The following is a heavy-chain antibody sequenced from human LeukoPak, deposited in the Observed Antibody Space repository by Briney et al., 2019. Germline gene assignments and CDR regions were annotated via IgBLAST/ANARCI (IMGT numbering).Heavy chain of an antibody. Sequence: GESLKISCKGSGYSFTSYWIGWVRQMPGKGLEWMGIIYPGDSDTRYSPSFQGQVTISADKSISTAYLQWSSLKASDTAMYYCARRGEKYQLLSASDYWGQGTLVTVSS. J-gene: IGHJ4*02. V-gene: IGHV5-51*01. CDR3: ARRGEKYQLLSASDY. CDR2: IYPGDSDT. CDR1: GYSFTSYW. D-gene: IGHD2-2*01.